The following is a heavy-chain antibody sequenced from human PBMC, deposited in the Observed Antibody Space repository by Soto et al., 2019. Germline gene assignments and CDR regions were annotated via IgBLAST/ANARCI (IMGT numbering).Heavy chain of an antibody. D-gene: IGHD3-16*01. CDR1: GGSLTDHY. J-gene: IGHJ3*02. CDR3: ARGNAWKSSTFDI. Sequence: QVQLQESGPGLVKPSETLSLTCTVAGGSLTDHYWNGFRQSPWRGLQWIGYVYYSGATSYNPPLTSRVTMTVDTSKNQFSLKLRSVTAADADVYFCARGNAWKSSTFDIWGQGTMVSVSS. V-gene: IGHV4-59*11. CDR2: VYYSGAT.